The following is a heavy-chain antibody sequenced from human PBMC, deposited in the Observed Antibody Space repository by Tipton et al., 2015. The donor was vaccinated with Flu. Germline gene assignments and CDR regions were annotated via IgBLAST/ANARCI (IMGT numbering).Heavy chain of an antibody. V-gene: IGHV3-21*01. Sequence: GSLRLSCAASGFTFSSSSMGWVRQSAGKGLEWVSFISRGTTYIYYADSVRGRFTISRDNAKNSMYLQMNSLRSEDTAAYYCTRGFIRLCDYWGQGTLVTVSS. J-gene: IGHJ4*02. D-gene: IGHD3-16*01. CDR2: ISRGTTYI. CDR1: GFTFSSSS. CDR3: TRGFIRLCDY.